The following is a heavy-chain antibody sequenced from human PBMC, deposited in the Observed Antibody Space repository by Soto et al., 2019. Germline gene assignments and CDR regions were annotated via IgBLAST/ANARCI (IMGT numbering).Heavy chain of an antibody. Sequence: SETLSLTCTVSGGSISSYYWSWIRQPPGKGLEWIGYIYYSGSTNYNPSLKSRVTISVDTSKNQFSLKLSSVTAADTAVYYCASGSITLVRGKDYYFDYWGQGTLVTVPA. V-gene: IGHV4-59*01. D-gene: IGHD3-10*01. CDR1: GGSISSYY. CDR2: IYYSGST. CDR3: ASGSITLVRGKDYYFDY. J-gene: IGHJ4*02.